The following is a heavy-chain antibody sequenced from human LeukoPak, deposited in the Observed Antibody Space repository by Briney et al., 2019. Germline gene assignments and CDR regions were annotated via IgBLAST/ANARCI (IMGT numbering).Heavy chain of an antibody. CDR3: TTSEYYDFWSGYLAQRNYYYYGMDV. Sequence: GGSMRLSCAAYGFTFSNAWMSWVRQAPGKGLEWVGRIKSKTDGGTTDYSAPVKGRFTISRDDSKNTLYLQMNSLKTEDTAVYYCTTSEYYDFWSGYLAQRNYYYYGMDVWGQGTTVTVSS. CDR2: IKSKTDGGTT. J-gene: IGHJ6*02. V-gene: IGHV3-15*01. D-gene: IGHD3-3*01. CDR1: GFTFSNAW.